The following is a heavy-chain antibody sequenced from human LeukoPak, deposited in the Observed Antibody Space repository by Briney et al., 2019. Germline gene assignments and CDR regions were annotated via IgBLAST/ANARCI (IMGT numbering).Heavy chain of an antibody. CDR3: ARAWAVKLYYFDY. V-gene: IGHV4-30-2*01. D-gene: IGHD4-17*01. CDR2: IYHSGST. CDR1: GGSISSGGYS. J-gene: IGHJ4*02. Sequence: PSETLSLTCAVSGGSISSGGYSWSWIRQPPGKGLEWIGYIYHSGSTYYNPSLKSRVTISVDRSKNQFSLKLSSVTAADTAVYYCARAWAVKLYYFDYWGQGTLVTVSS.